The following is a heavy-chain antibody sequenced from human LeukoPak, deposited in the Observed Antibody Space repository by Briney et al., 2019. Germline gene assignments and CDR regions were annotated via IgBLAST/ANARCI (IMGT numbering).Heavy chain of an antibody. CDR2: ISSSGSTI. CDR3: ARGLRGFGELLGSYYYYYYMDV. V-gene: IGHV3-48*04. D-gene: IGHD3-10*01. CDR1: GFTFSSYG. J-gene: IGHJ6*03. Sequence: PGRSLRLSCAASGFTFSSYGIHWVRQAPGKGLEWVSYISSSGSTIYYADSVKGRFTISRDNAKNSLYLQMNSLRSEDTAVYYCARGLRGFGELLGSYYYYYYMDVWGKGTTVTISS.